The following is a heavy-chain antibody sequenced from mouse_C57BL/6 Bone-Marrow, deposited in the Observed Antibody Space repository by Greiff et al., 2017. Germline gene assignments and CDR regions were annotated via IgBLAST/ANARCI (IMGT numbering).Heavy chain of an antibody. CDR3: TRFITTVVAKDRNYFDY. V-gene: IGHV14-1*01. J-gene: IGHJ2*01. Sequence: VQLQQSGAELVRPGASVKLSCTASGFNIKDYYMHWVKQRPEQGLEWIGRIDPEDGDTEYAPKFQGKATMTADTSSNTAYLQLSSLTSEDTAVYYCTRFITTVVAKDRNYFDYWCQGTTLTVSS. CDR1: GFNIKDYY. D-gene: IGHD1-1*01. CDR2: IDPEDGDT.